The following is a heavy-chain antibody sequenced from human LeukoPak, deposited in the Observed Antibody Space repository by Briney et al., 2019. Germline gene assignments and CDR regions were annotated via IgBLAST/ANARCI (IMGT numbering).Heavy chain of an antibody. CDR2: IDQRGSDK. V-gene: IGHV3-7*01. Sequence: PGGSLRLSCAASGFSFSSYWMTWVRQAQGKGLEWVARIDQRGSDKHYVDSVKGRFTVSRDNAKNSLFLQMNSLRDEDTAVYYCTRGGAARPDYWGQGTLVTVSS. J-gene: IGHJ4*02. CDR1: GFSFSSYW. CDR3: TRGGAARPDY. D-gene: IGHD6-6*01.